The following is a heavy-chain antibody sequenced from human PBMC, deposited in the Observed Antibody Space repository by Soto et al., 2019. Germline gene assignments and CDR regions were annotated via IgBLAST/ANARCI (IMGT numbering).Heavy chain of an antibody. J-gene: IGHJ6*02. CDR1: GYTFTSYA. Sequence: ASVKVSCKASGYTFTSYAMHWVRQAPGQRLEWMGWTNAGNGNTKYSQKFQGRVTITRDTSASTAYMELSSLRSEDTAVYYCARATLYYGMDVWGQGTTVTVSS. D-gene: IGHD4-4*01. CDR2: TNAGNGNT. CDR3: ARATLYYGMDV. V-gene: IGHV1-3*01.